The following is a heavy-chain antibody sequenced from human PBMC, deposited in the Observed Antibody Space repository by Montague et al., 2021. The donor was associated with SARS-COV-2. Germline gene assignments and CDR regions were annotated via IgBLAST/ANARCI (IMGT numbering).Heavy chain of an antibody. D-gene: IGHD2-15*01. CDR3: TGQRWRGRFDP. CDR2: VXXRGXX. V-gene: IGHV4-39*01. J-gene: IGHJ5*02. Sequence: SETLSLTCDVSGGSVYSNADHLNSDYWAGVRQSPGRGLEWIGSVXXRGXXXQXPSFRGRLTMSVDTSKNSVSLRLTSVPAADTAMYYCTGQRWRGRFDPWGLGTLVIVSS. CDR1: GGSVYSNADHLNSDY.